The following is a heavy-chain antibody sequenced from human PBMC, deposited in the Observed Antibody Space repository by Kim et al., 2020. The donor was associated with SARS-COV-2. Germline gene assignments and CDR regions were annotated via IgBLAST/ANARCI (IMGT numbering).Heavy chain of an antibody. CDR2: ISYDGSNK. CDR3: AKSRGATRTKIIPWGYYYGMDV. Sequence: GGSLRLSCAASGFTFSSYGMHWVRQAPGKGLEWVAVISYDGSNKYYADSVKGRFTISRDNSKNTLYLQMNNLRAEDTALYYCAKSRGATRTKIIPWGYYYGMDVWGQGTTVTVSS. J-gene: IGHJ6*02. CDR1: GFTFSSYG. D-gene: IGHD1-26*01. V-gene: IGHV3-30*18.